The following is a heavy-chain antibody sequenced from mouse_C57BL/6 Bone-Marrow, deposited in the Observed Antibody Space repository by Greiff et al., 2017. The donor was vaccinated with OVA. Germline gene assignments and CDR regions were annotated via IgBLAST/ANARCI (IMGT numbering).Heavy chain of an antibody. CDR3: AINYPARIAY. CDR2: IYPRSGYT. Sequence: VKLMESGAELARPGASVKLSCKASGYTFTSYGISWVKQRTGQGLEWIGEIYPRSGYTYYNEKFKGKATLTADKSSSTAYMELRSLTSEDSAVYYCAINYPARIAYWGQGTLVTVSA. CDR1: GYTFTSYG. J-gene: IGHJ3*01. V-gene: IGHV1-81*01. D-gene: IGHD2-1*01.